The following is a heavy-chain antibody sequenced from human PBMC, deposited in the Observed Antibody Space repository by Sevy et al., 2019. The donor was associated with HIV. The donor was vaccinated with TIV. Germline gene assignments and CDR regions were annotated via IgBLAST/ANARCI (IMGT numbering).Heavy chain of an antibody. CDR1: GGSISSYY. CDR2: IYYSGST. Sequence: SETLSLTCTVSGGSISSYYWSWIRQPPGKGLEWIGYIYYSGSTNYNPSLKCRVTISVDTSKNQFSLKLSSVTAADTAVYYCARDRGGSKSTPHYYYYYGMDVWGQGTTVTVSS. J-gene: IGHJ6*02. V-gene: IGHV4-59*01. CDR3: ARDRGGSKSTPHYYYYYGMDV. D-gene: IGHD4-4*01.